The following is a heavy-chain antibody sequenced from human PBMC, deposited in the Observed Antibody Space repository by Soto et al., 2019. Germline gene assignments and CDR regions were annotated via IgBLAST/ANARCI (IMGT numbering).Heavy chain of an antibody. J-gene: IGHJ3*01. CDR1: GFSFSIYA. D-gene: IGHD1-20*01. CDR3: AKDRMDHNSVWDPFDF. V-gene: IGHV3-23*01. Sequence: QPGGSLRLFCEAPGFSFSIYAMSWVRQAPGKGLQCVSGIGLGNDETYYADSVKGRFIISRDNSKYTVSLQMNCLRVEDTAIYYCAKDRMDHNSVWDPFDFWGQGTTVTVSS. CDR2: IGLGNDET.